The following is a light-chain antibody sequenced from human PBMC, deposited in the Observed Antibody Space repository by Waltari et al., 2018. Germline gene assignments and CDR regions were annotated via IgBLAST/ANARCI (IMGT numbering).Light chain of an antibody. J-gene: IGLJ3*02. V-gene: IGLV3-25*03. CDR2: KDT. CDR1: ALPTHD. CDR3: QSADTSGSWV. Sequence: SYELTQPPSVSVSPGQTARITSSGDALPTHDAQWYQQKPGQVPVLVMYKDTERPSGIPERFSGSTSGTTVTLTIGGVQAEDEADYYCQSADTSGSWVFGGGTKLAVL.